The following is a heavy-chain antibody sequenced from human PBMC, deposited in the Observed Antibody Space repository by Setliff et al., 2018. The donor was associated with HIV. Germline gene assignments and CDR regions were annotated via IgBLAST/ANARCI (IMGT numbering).Heavy chain of an antibody. V-gene: IGHV4-39*01. CDR3: ARAVNLTFDI. J-gene: IGHJ3*02. CDR1: GGSISSGSYY. Sequence: PSETLSLTCTVSGGSISSGSYYWGWIRQPPGKGLEWIGSIYYSGSTYYNPSLKSRVAISVDTSKNQFSLKLSSVTAADTAVYYCARAVNLTFDIWSLGTMVTVSS. CDR2: IYYSGST.